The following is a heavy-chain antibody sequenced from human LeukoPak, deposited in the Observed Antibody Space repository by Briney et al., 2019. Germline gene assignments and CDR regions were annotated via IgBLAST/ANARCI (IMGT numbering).Heavy chain of an antibody. V-gene: IGHV3-48*03. J-gene: IGHJ4*02. D-gene: IGHD5-12*01. Sequence: PGGSLRLSCAASGFTFSSYEMIWVGQAPGKGLECVSYISGSGRTIYYADSVKGRFTISRDNAKNSLYLQMYSLRAGDTAAYYCASPQTSGYAFGYWGQGTLVTVSS. CDR1: GFTFSSYE. CDR3: ASPQTSGYAFGY. CDR2: ISGSGRTI.